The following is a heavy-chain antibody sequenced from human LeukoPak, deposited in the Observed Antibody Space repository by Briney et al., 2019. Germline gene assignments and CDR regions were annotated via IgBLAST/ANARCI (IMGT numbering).Heavy chain of an antibody. Sequence: PSETLSLTCTVSGASINSGDYYWSWIRQPAGKGLEWIGRIYSGGSPNYNYNPSLKSRVTISLDTSKNQFSLKLSSVTAADTAVYYCARDGGLQLTGVLPISLFDLWGRGTLVTVSS. D-gene: IGHD7-27*01. CDR3: ARDGGLQLTGVLPISLFDL. J-gene: IGHJ2*01. CDR1: GASINSGDYY. CDR2: IYSGGSP. V-gene: IGHV4-61*02.